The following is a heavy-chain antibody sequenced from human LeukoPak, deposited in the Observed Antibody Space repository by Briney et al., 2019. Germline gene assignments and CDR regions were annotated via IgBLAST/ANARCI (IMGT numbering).Heavy chain of an antibody. CDR3: ARQGGGSGSYSRYYYYGMDV. D-gene: IGHD3-10*01. CDR2: INPNSGGT. J-gene: IGHJ6*02. Sequence: GASVKVSCKASGYTFTGYYMHWVRQAPGQGLEWMGWINPNSGGTNYAQKFQGWVTMTRDTSISTACMELSRLRSDDTAVYYCARQGGGSGSYSRYYYYGMDVWGQGTTVTVSS. V-gene: IGHV1-2*04. CDR1: GYTFTGYY.